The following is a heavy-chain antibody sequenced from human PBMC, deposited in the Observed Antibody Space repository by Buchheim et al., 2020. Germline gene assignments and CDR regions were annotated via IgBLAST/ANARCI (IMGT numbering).Heavy chain of an antibody. CDR1: GYTFTRHA. J-gene: IGHJ6*02. CDR2: INAGNDNT. D-gene: IGHD3-10*01. V-gene: IGHV1-3*01. CDR3: ARELDYFGSGTFKLLLYGMDV. Sequence: KKPGASVKVSCKASGYTFTRHAIHWVRQAPGQRLEWMGWINAGNDNTKYSQNFQGRVTITSDTSASTVYMELSSLRPEDTAIYYCARELDYFGSGTFKLLLYGMDVWGQGTT.